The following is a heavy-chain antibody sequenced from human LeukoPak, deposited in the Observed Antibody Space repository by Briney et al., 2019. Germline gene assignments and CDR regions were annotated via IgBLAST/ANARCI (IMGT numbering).Heavy chain of an antibody. CDR3: AREVGDYDSDNWFYT. CDR2: VYYSGSA. J-gene: IGHJ5*02. CDR1: GGSIIPYY. D-gene: IGHD4-17*01. Sequence: SETLSLTCTVSGGSIIPYYWSWIRQPPGKGLEWIGYVYYSGSANYNPSLESRVTISVAPSKNQFSLEQTSVTAADTAVYYWAREVGDYDSDNWFYTWGQGTLVTVSS. V-gene: IGHV4-59*01.